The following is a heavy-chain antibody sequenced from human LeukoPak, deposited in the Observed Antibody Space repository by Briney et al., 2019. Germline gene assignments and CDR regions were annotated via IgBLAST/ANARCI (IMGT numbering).Heavy chain of an antibody. J-gene: IGHJ3*01. D-gene: IGHD1-7*01. CDR1: GFAFSRYW. Sequence: GGSLRLSCAASGFAFSRYWMTWGRQAPGKGLEWVANIKADGSKKYYAHSVKGRFTISRDNANNSLCLQMDSLRAEDTAVYYCARGGGTNDLWGQGTMVTVSS. V-gene: IGHV3-7*04. CDR2: IKADGSKK. CDR3: ARGGGTNDL.